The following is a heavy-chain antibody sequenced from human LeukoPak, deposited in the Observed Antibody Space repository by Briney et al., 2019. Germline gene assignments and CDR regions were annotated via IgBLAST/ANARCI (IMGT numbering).Heavy chain of an antibody. Sequence: PGGSLRLSCAASGFTFSSYAMHWVRQAPGKGLEWVAIISYDGSNKHYADSVKGRFTISRDNSKNTLYLQMNSLRAEDTAVYYCAREYPLLKTNWFDPWGQGTLVTVSS. CDR2: ISYDGSNK. CDR3: AREYPLLKTNWFDP. CDR1: GFTFSSYA. V-gene: IGHV3-30-3*01. D-gene: IGHD2-2*02. J-gene: IGHJ5*02.